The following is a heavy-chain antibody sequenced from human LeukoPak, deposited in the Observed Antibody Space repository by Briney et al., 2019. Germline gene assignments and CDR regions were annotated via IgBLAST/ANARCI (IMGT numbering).Heavy chain of an antibody. CDR3: ARVNWPDFYYFDY. J-gene: IGHJ4*02. D-gene: IGHD1-20*01. CDR1: GFTVSSNY. CDR2: IYNGGST. Sequence: PGGSLRLSCAASGFTVSSNYMSWVRQAPGKGLEWVSVIYNGGSTYYADSVKGRFTISRDNSKNTLYLQMNSLRAEDTAVYYCARVNWPDFYYFDYWGQGTLVTVSS. V-gene: IGHV3-53*01.